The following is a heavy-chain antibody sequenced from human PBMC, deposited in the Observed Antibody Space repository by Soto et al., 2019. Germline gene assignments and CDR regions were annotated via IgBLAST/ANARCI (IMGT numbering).Heavy chain of an antibody. Sequence: GSLRLSCAASGFTFSSYAMSWVRQAPGKGLEWVSAISGSGGSTYYADSVKGRFTISRDNSKNTLYLQMNSLRAEDTAVYYCARRDYDSSGYYFDYWGQGTLVTVSS. CDR1: GFTFSSYA. D-gene: IGHD3-22*01. CDR2: ISGSGGST. J-gene: IGHJ4*02. V-gene: IGHV3-23*01. CDR3: ARRDYDSSGYYFDY.